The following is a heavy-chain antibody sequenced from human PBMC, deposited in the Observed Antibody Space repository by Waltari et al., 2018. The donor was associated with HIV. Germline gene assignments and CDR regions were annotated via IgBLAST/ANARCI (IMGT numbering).Heavy chain of an antibody. CDR1: GFTFSSYG. Sequence: QVHVVESGGGVVQPGRSLRLSCAASGFTFSSYGMHWVRPAPDKGLEWVAVIWYDGSNKYYADSVKGRFTISRDNSKNTLYLQINNLRAEDSAVFYCARDQGGIPSYYFDYWGQGTLVTVSS. CDR3: ARDQGGIPSYYFDY. V-gene: IGHV3-33*01. D-gene: IGHD3-16*01. CDR2: IWYDGSNK. J-gene: IGHJ4*02.